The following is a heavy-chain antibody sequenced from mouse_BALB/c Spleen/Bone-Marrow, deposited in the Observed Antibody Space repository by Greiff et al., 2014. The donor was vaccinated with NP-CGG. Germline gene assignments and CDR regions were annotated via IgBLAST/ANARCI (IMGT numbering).Heavy chain of an antibody. CDR3: ARKDYDSFFDY. V-gene: IGHV1S29*02. Sequence: VQLKQSGSELVKPGASVKISCKASGYTFTDYNMHWVKQSHGKSLEWIGYIYPYNGGTGYNQKFKTKATLTVDNSSSTAYMELRNLTSEDSAVYYCARKDYDSFFDYWGQGTTLTVSS. CDR1: GYTFTDYN. D-gene: IGHD2-4*01. CDR2: IYPYNGGT. J-gene: IGHJ2*01.